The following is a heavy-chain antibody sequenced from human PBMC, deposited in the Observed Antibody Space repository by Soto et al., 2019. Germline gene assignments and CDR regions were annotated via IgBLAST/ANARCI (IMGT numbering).Heavy chain of an antibody. CDR3: ASCSGYVDYYMDV. V-gene: IGHV4-34*01. CDR1: GGSFSGYY. D-gene: IGHD5-12*01. Sequence: PSETLSLTCAVYGGSFSGYYWSWIRQPPGKGLEWIGEINHSGSTNYNPSLKSRVTISVDTSKNQFSLKLSSVTAADTAVYYCASCSGYVDYYMDVWGKGTTVTVSS. J-gene: IGHJ6*03. CDR2: INHSGST.